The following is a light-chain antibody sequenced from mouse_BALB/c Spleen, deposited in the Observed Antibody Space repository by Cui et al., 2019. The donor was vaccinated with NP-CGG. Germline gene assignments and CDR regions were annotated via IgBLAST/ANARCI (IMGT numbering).Light chain of an antibody. CDR2: RTS. CDR3: QQWSGYPRT. J-gene: IGKJ1*01. V-gene: IGKV4-81*01. Sequence: ENVLLQSPAIMAASPGEKVTMTCSASSSVSSSNLHWYQQKSGTSIKFWIYRTSNLASEVPVPFSGSGSGTSYSLTISSVEAEDAATYYCQQWSGYPRTFGGGTKLEIK. CDR1: SSVSSSN.